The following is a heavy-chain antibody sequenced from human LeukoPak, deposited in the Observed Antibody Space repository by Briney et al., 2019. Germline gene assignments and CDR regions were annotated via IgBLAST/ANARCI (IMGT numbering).Heavy chain of an antibody. J-gene: IGHJ6*03. D-gene: IGHD6-13*01. CDR1: GGSFSGYY. Sequence: PSETLSLTCAVYGGSFSGYYCSWIRQPPGKGLEWIGEINHSGSTHYNPSLKSRVTISVDTSKNQFSLKLSSVTAADTAVYYCARGKGSSSWFPYYYYYMDVWGKGTTVTVSS. V-gene: IGHV4-34*01. CDR2: INHSGST. CDR3: ARGKGSSSWFPYYYYYMDV.